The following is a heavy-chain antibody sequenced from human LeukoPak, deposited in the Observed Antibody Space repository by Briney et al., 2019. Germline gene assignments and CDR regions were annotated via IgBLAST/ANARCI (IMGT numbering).Heavy chain of an antibody. CDR3: ARGAHIAATAGGWFDP. V-gene: IGHV1-2*02. D-gene: IGHD2-15*01. J-gene: IGHJ5*02. CDR2: INPKSVVT. CDR1: VYTFTDYY. Sequence: AAVTVSCTASVYTFTDYYMYWVRQAPGPGIEWMGCINPKSVVTNYALKFQGRFTMNRATSINTAYMELSRLRSDDTALSYCARGAHIAATAGGWFDPWGQGILVTVSS.